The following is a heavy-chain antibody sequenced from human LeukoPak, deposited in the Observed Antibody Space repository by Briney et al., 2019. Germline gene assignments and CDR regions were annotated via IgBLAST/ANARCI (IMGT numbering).Heavy chain of an antibody. CDR3: ARRMTAASKCFDY. CDR1: GFTFSSYS. D-gene: IGHD2/OR15-2a*01. J-gene: IGHJ4*02. Sequence: GGSLRLSCAASGFTFSSYSFTWVRQTPGKGLEWVSTITSDTGPTYYTDSVKGRFTVSRDSSKNTLYPQMNSLRADDTAIYFCARRMTAASKCFDYWGQGTLVTVSS. CDR2: ITSDTGPT. V-gene: IGHV3-23*01.